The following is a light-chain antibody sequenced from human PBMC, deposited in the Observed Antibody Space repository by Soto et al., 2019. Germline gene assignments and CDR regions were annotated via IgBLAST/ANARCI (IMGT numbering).Light chain of an antibody. CDR3: QQRGTRPPWT. J-gene: IGKJ1*01. CDR2: DAS. Sequence: VQVIQAPSTLSASVGDRVTITCRASQSISYWLAWYQQKPGKAPTLLIYDASTLESGVPSRFSGSGFGTDFTLTISSLEPEDFAVYFCQQRGTRPPWTFGQGTKVDIK. CDR1: QSISYW. V-gene: IGKV1-5*01.